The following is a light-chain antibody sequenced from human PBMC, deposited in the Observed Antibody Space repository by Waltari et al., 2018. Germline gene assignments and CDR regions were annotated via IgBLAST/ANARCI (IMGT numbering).Light chain of an antibody. V-gene: IGKV3-11*01. Sequence: ETVLTQSPATLSLSPGERATLPCRASQSVDIYLAWYQQKPGQAPRLLIYDASHRATGIPARFSGSGSGTDFTLTISSLEPEDFAVYYCQQRRNWPPLTFGGGTKVEIK. CDR3: QQRRNWPPLT. CDR1: QSVDIY. CDR2: DAS. J-gene: IGKJ4*01.